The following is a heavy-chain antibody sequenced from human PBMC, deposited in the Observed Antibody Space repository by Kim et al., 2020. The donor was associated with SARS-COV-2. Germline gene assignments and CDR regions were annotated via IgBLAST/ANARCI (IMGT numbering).Heavy chain of an antibody. D-gene: IGHD3-10*01. CDR2: T. V-gene: IGHV4-39*01. CDR3: ARMRFPGAFDI. Sequence: TSYNPSLKSRGTISVDTSKNQFSLKLSSVTAADTAVYYCARMRFPGAFDIWGQGTMVTVSS. J-gene: IGHJ3*02.